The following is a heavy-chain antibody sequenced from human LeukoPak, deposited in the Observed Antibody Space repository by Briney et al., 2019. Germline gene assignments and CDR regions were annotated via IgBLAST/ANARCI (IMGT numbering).Heavy chain of an antibody. CDR1: GFTFSSYG. Sequence: PGGSLRLSCAASGFTFSSYGMHWVRQAPGKGLEWVAFIRYDGSNKYYADSVKGRFTISRDNSKNTLYLQMNSLRAEDTAVYYCAKGSSRSYYYDSSGYTFDYWGQGTLVTVSS. V-gene: IGHV3-30*02. CDR3: AKGSSRSYYYDSSGYTFDY. CDR2: IRYDGSNK. J-gene: IGHJ4*02. D-gene: IGHD3-22*01.